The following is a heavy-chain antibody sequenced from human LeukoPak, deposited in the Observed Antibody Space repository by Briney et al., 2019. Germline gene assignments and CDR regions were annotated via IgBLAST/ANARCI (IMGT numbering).Heavy chain of an antibody. Sequence: PGGSLRLSCAASGFTFSSYWMSWVRLAPGKGLEWVANIKQDGSEKYYVDSVKGRFTISRDNAKNSMYLQMNSLRAEDTAVYYCARVLPVASRDYWGQGTLVTVSS. V-gene: IGHV3-7*01. CDR2: IKQDGSEK. CDR3: ARVLPVASRDY. J-gene: IGHJ4*02. D-gene: IGHD2-2*01. CDR1: GFTFSSYW.